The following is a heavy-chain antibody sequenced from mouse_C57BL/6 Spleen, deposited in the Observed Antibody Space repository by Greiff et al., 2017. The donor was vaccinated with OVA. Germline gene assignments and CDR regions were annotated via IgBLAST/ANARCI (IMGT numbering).Heavy chain of an antibody. CDR1: GYTFTSYW. Sequence: VQLQQPGAELVMPGASVKLSCKASGYTFTSYWMHWVKQRPGQGLEWIGEIDPSDSYTNYNQKFKGKSTLTVDKSSSTAYMQLSSLTSEDSAVDYCARSGGSGAMDYWGQGTSVTVSS. CDR3: ARSGGSGAMDY. V-gene: IGHV1-69*01. D-gene: IGHD1-1*01. CDR2: IDPSDSYT. J-gene: IGHJ4*01.